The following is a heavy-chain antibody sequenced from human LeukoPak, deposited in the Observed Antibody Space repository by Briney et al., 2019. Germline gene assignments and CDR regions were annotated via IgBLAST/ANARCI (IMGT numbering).Heavy chain of an antibody. CDR3: ARALLRPWFDP. D-gene: IGHD3-16*01. J-gene: IGHJ5*02. CDR2: ISYSGST. V-gene: IGHV4-59*01. CDR1: ISNXY. Sequence: ISNXYWSWIRQPPGKGLEWIGYISYSGSTNYNPSLKSRVTISVDTSKNQFSLKLRSVTTADTAVYYCARALLRPWFDPWGQGTLVTVSS.